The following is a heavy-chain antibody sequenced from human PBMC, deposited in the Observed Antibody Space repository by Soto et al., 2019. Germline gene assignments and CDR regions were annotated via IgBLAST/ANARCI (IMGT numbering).Heavy chain of an antibody. D-gene: IGHD3-16*01. Sequence: ASVKVSCKASGYTFTSYGIHWVRQAPGQRLEWMGWINAGKGNTKYSEKFQGRVTITRDNSKNTLYLQMNSLRAEDTAVYYCAGEPKGGTYDMDVWGQGTTVTVSS. CDR1: GYTFTSYG. V-gene: IGHV1-3*01. CDR2: INAGKGNT. CDR3: AGEPKGGTYDMDV. J-gene: IGHJ6*02.